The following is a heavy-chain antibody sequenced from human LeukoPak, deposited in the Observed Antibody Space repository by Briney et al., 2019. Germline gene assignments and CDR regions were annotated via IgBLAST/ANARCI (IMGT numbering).Heavy chain of an antibody. V-gene: IGHV4-61*02. J-gene: IGHJ5*02. CDR2: ISSSGST. CDR1: GGSISSGTYY. D-gene: IGHD4-17*01. CDR3: ARPLTTAPPVGFDP. Sequence: SQTLSLTCTVSGGSISSGTYYWSWIRQPAGKGLEWIGRISSSGSTNYNPSLKSRVTISVDTSKNQFSLKLSSVTAADTAVYYCARPLTTAPPVGFDPWGQGTLVTVSS.